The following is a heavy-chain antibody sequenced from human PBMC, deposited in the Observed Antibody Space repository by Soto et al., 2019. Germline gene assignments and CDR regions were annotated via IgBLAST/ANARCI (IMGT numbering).Heavy chain of an antibody. CDR1: GDSFSTSNYY. V-gene: IGHV4-39*01. D-gene: IGHD4-17*01. CDR2: ICYGGGTGVT. Sequence: QLHLQESGPGLVKPSRTLSLTCTVPGDSFSTSNYYWGWIRQPPGKGLEWIGNICYGGGTGVTYYNASFKSRVIISVDTSKNQLSLKLSSITAADTAFYFCARRGGGDSLFDSWGQGKLVTVSS. J-gene: IGHJ4*02. CDR3: ARRGGGDSLFDS.